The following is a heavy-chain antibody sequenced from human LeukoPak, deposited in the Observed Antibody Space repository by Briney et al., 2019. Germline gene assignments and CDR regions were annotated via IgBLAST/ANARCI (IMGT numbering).Heavy chain of an antibody. CDR1: GFTFSIYD. V-gene: IGHV3-23*01. CDR2: ISGSGSST. Sequence: GGALRLSCAASGFTFSIYDMSWVRQAPGKGLGWVSAISGSGSSTYYADSVKGHFTLSRDNSKNTLFLQMNSLRVEDTTIYYCAKGGYNYNYLFDYWGRGALVTVSS. J-gene: IGHJ4*02. D-gene: IGHD5-18*01. CDR3: AKGGYNYNYLFDY.